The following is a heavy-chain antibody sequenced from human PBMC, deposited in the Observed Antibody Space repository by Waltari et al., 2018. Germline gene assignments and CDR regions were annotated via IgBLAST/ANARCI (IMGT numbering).Heavy chain of an antibody. J-gene: IGHJ6*02. Sequence: EVQLVESGGGLDKPGGSLRLSCAASGFTFSSYSMNWVRQAPGKGLEWVSSISSSSSYIYYADSVKGRFTISRDNAKNSLYLQMNSLRAEDTAVYYCARVDGGDYYYYGMDVWGQGTTVTVSS. CDR1: GFTFSSYS. CDR3: ARVDGGDYYYYGMDV. V-gene: IGHV3-21*01. CDR2: ISSSSSYI. D-gene: IGHD4-17*01.